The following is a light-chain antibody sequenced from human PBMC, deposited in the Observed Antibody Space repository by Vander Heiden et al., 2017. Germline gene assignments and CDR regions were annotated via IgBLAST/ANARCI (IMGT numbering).Light chain of an antibody. J-gene: IGKJ2*01. V-gene: IGKV3-20*01. CDR2: GAS. Sequence: EIVLTQSPGTLSLSPGERATLSCRASQSVSSSYLAWYQQKPGQAPRLLIYGASSRATGIPDRFSGSGSGTDFTLTISRLEPEDFAVYYCQQYGSPPGVFGQGTKLEIK. CDR3: QQYGSPPGV. CDR1: QSVSSSY.